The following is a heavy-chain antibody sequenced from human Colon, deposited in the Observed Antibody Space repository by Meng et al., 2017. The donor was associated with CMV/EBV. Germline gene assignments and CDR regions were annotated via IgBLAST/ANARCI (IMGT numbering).Heavy chain of an antibody. CDR1: GFTFSSYA. CDR2: ISGSGGST. Sequence: GVLKISCAASGFTFSSYAMSWVRQAPGKGLEWVSAISGSGGSTYYADSVKGRFTISRDNSKNTLYLQMNSLRAEDTAVYYCAKLEARIAAAGTGYWGQGTLVTVSS. J-gene: IGHJ4*02. CDR3: AKLEARIAAAGTGY. D-gene: IGHD6-13*01. V-gene: IGHV3-23*01.